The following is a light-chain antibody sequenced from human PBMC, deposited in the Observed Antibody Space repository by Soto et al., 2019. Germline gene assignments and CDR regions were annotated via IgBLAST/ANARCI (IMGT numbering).Light chain of an antibody. CDR2: QAS. CDR1: QTISSW. Sequence: DIPISQSPSTVSGPVGDRVTISCRASQTISSWLAWYQQKPGKAPKLLIYQASRLESGVPSRSSGSGSGTEFTLTISSLQPDDFATYYCQQHQTYSTFGQGTKVDI. V-gene: IGKV1-5*03. CDR3: QQHQTYST. J-gene: IGKJ1*01.